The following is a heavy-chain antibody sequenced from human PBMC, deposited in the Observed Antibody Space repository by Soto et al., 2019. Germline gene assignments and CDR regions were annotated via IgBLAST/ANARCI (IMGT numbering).Heavy chain of an antibody. CDR2: ISAYTGNT. V-gene: IGHV1-18*03. Sequence: QVQLVQSGAEVKKPGVSVKVSCKASGYKFSSYGISWVRQAPGQGLEWMGWISAYTGNTNYAQKLQGRVTMTTDTSTSTAYMELRSLRSDDMAVYYCARDPKDGYPANGMDVWGQGTTVTVSS. D-gene: IGHD5-12*01. CDR1: GYKFSSYG. CDR3: ARDPKDGYPANGMDV. J-gene: IGHJ6*02.